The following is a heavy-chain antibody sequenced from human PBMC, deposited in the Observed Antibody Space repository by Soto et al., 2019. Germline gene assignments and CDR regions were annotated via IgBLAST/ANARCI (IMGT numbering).Heavy chain of an antibody. V-gene: IGHV4-59*01. CDR2: IYYSGST. CDR3: ARVLDTAIFSP. D-gene: IGHD5-18*01. Sequence: PPETLSLTCTVSGGSISSYYWSWIRQPPGKGLEWIGYIYYSGSTNYNPSLKSRVTISVDTSKNQFSLKLSSVTAADTAVYYCARVLDTAIFSPWGQGTLVTVSS. CDR1: GGSISSYY. J-gene: IGHJ5*02.